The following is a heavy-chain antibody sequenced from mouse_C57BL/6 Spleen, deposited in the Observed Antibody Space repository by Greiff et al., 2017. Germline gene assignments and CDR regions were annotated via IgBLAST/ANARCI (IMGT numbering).Heavy chain of an antibody. V-gene: IGHV1-64*01. Sequence: QVQLQQPGAELVKPGASVKLSCKASGYTFTSYWMHWVKQRPGQGLEWIGMIHPNSGSTNYNEKFKSEATLTVDKSSSTAYMQLSSLTSEDSAVYYCASLANYAMDYWGQGTSVTVSS. CDR2: IHPNSGST. CDR1: GYTFTSYW. J-gene: IGHJ4*01. CDR3: ASLANYAMDY.